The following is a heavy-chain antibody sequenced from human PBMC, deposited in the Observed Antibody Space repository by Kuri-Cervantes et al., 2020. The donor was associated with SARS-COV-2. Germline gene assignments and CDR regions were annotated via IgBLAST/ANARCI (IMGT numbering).Heavy chain of an antibody. D-gene: IGHD4-23*01. CDR1: GFTFSNAW. CDR3: VRDGNSPDYYYYGMDV. V-gene: IGHV4-4*07. J-gene: IGHJ6*02. Sequence: GSLRLSCAASGFTFSNAWMSWVRQVPGKGLERVGRIYPSGSTKYNPSLNSRVTMSVDTSKNHFSLKLSSVTAADTAVYYCVRDGNSPDYYYYGMDVWGQGTTVTVSS. CDR2: IYPSGST.